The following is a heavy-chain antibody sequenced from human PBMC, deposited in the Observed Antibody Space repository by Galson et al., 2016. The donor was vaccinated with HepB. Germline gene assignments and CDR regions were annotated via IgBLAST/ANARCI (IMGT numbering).Heavy chain of an antibody. V-gene: IGHV1-18*04. CDR1: GYIFMGYG. Sequence: SVKVSCKASGYIFMGYGISWVRQAPGQGLEWMGWISIYNGDTKYAQHVQGRVTMTTDTSTTTAYMELRSLRSDDTAVYYCARGNTIFGVVNDYWGQGTLVTVSS. CDR3: ARGNTIFGVVNDY. J-gene: IGHJ4*02. D-gene: IGHD3-3*01. CDR2: ISIYNGDT.